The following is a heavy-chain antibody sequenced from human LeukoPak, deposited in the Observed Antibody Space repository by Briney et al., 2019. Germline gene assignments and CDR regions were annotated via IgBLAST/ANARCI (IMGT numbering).Heavy chain of an antibody. CDR3: ARSHDYGDYGIDY. J-gene: IGHJ4*02. V-gene: IGHV1-69*13. D-gene: IGHD4-17*01. CDR1: GGTFSSYA. Sequence: SVKVSCKASGGTFSSYAISWVRQAPGQGLEWMGGIIPIFGTANYAQKFQGRVTITADESTSTAYMELSSLRSEDTAVCYCARSHDYGDYGIDYWGQGTLVTVSS. CDR2: IIPIFGTA.